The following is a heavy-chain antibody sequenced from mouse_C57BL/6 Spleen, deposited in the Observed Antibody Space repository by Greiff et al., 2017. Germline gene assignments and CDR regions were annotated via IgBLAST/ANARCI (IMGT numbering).Heavy chain of an antibody. J-gene: IGHJ2*01. D-gene: IGHD1-1*01. CDR1: GYAFSSSW. Sequence: QVQLQQSGAELVKPGASVKISCKASGYAFSSSWMNWVKQRPGKGLEWIGQIYPGDGDTNYNGKFKGKATLTADKSSSTAYMQLSSLTSEDSAVYFCARGITTVVADYWGQGTTLTVSS. CDR3: ARGITTVVADY. V-gene: IGHV1-80*01. CDR2: IYPGDGDT.